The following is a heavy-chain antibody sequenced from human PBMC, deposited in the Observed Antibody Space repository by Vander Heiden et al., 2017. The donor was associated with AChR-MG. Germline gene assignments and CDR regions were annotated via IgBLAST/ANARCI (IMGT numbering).Heavy chain of an antibody. V-gene: IGHV3-9*01. CDR1: GFTFDDYA. CDR2: ISWNSGYI. D-gene: IGHD2-15*01. J-gene: IGHJ4*02. CDR3: AKAERESSAGSPWDY. Sequence: EVQLVESGGGLVQPGRSLRLSCAASGFTFDDYAMQWVRQAPGKGLEWVSGISWNSGYIDYADSVKGRFTISRDNAKNSLFLQMNNLRLEDTALYYCAKAERESSAGSPWDYWGQGTLVTVSS.